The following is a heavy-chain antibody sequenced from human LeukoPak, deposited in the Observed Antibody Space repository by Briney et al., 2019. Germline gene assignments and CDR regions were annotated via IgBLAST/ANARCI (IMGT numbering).Heavy chain of an antibody. CDR3: ARTTYRLGPNFDY. CDR2: IKQDGSEK. CDR1: GGSISSRSYY. Sequence: PSETLSLTCTVSGGSISSRSYYWGWVRQAPGKGLEWVANIKQDGSEKYYVDSVKGRFTISRDNAKNSLYLQMNSLRAEDTAVYYCARTTYRLGPNFDYWGQGTLVTVSS. V-gene: IGHV3-7*01. J-gene: IGHJ4*02. D-gene: IGHD7-27*01.